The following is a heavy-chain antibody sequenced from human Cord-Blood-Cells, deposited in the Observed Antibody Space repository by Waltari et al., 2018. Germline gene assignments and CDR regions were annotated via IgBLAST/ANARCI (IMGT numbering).Heavy chain of an antibody. V-gene: IGHV4-61*01. D-gene: IGHD6-13*01. CDR3: ARDCIAGDWFDP. CDR2: IYYSGST. J-gene: IGHJ5*02. CDR1: GGSVSSGSYY. Sequence: QVQLQESGPGLVKPSETLSLTCTVSGGSVSSGSYYWSWIRQPPGKGLEWIGYIYYSGSTNYNPSLKSRVTISVDTSKNQFSLKLSSVTAADTAVYYCARDCIAGDWFDPWGQGTLVTVSS.